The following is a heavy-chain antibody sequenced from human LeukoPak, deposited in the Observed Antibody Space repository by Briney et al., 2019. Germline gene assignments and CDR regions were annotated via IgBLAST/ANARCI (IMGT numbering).Heavy chain of an antibody. D-gene: IGHD1-26*01. CDR2: ISSSGGGT. Sequence: TGVSLRLSCAASGFTFSSYAMSWVRQAPGKGLEWVSAISSSGGGTYYSDSVRGRFTISRDNSKNTLYLQMSSLRAEDTAVYYCAKGGGSAAFDIWGQGTMVTVSS. V-gene: IGHV3-23*01. J-gene: IGHJ3*02. CDR3: AKGGGSAAFDI. CDR1: GFTFSSYA.